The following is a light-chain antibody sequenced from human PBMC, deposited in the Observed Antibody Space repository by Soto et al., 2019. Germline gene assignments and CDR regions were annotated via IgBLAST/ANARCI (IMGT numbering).Light chain of an antibody. J-gene: IGLJ1*01. V-gene: IGLV1-40*01. CDR1: SSNIGAGYD. CDR3: QSYDSSLSYV. CDR2: GNS. Sequence: QSVLTQPPSVSGAPGQRVTIPCTGSSSNIGAGYDVHWYQQLPGTVPKLLIYGNSNRPSGVPDRFSGSKSGTSASLAITGHQAEDEADYYCQSYDSSLSYVFGPGTKVIVL.